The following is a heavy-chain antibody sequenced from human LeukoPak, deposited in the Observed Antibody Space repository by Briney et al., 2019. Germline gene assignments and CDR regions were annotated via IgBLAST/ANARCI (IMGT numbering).Heavy chain of an antibody. V-gene: IGHV1-69*13. Sequence: GASVKVSCKASGGTFSSYAIGWVRQAPGQGLEWMGGIIPIFGTANYAQKFQGRVTITADESTSTAYMELSSLRSEDTAVYYCARLDYYDSSGYLSKYYFDYWGQGTLVTVSS. CDR3: ARLDYYDSSGYLSKYYFDY. D-gene: IGHD3-22*01. J-gene: IGHJ4*02. CDR2: IIPIFGTA. CDR1: GGTFSSYA.